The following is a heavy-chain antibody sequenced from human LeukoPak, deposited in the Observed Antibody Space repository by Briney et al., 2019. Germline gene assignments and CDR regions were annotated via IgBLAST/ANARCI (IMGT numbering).Heavy chain of an antibody. J-gene: IGHJ4*02. CDR2: INSDGSST. CDR1: GFTFSSYW. V-gene: IGHV3-74*01. Sequence: GGSLRLSCEVSGFTFSSYWMHWVRQAPGKGLVWVSRINSDGSSTSYADSVKGRFTISRDNAKNTLYLQMNSLRAEDTAVYYCARGGVLKSVDYWGQGTLVAVSS. CDR3: ARGGVLKSVDY. D-gene: IGHD3-16*01.